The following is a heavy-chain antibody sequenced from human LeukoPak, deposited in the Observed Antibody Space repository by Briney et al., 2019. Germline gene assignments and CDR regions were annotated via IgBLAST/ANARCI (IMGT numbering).Heavy chain of an antibody. Sequence: SETLSLTCSVSGGXISSYYWSWIRQPPGKGLEWIGYIYYSGSTNYNPSLKSRVTISVDTSKNQFSLKLSSVTAADTAVYYCARVGSGYNSLEYYFDYWGQGTLVTVSS. CDR2: IYYSGST. CDR1: GGXISSYY. J-gene: IGHJ4*02. V-gene: IGHV4-59*01. D-gene: IGHD5-24*01. CDR3: ARVGSGYNSLEYYFDY.